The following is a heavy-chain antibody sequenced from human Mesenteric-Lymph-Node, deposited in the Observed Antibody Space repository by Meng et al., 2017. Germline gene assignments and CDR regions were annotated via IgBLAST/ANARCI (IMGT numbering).Heavy chain of an antibody. J-gene: IGHJ5*02. CDR2: INPKSGNT. Sequence: QVQLVQSGAEVKKPGSSVKVSCKASGYTFTSYDINWVRQATGQGLEWVGWINPKSGNTGYAQKFQGRVTITRDTSISTVYMELSSLRSEDTAVYYCARDGSLGLSNWFDPWGQGTPVTVSS. CDR1: GYTFTSYD. D-gene: IGHD3-16*01. V-gene: IGHV1-8*03. CDR3: ARDGSLGLSNWFDP.